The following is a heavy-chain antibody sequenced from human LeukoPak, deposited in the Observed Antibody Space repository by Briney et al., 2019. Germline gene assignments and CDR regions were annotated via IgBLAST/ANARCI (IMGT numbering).Heavy chain of an antibody. CDR3: ARGGTTVTPGLLWFDP. CDR2: IYYSGST. Sequence: TSETLSLTCSVSGGSISSHYWSWIRQPPGKGLEWIGYIYYSGSTKYNPSLKSRVTISVDTSKDQFSLKLSSVTAADTAVYYCARGGTTVTPGLLWFDPWGQGTLVTVSS. V-gene: IGHV4-59*11. CDR1: GGSISSHY. D-gene: IGHD4-17*01. J-gene: IGHJ5*02.